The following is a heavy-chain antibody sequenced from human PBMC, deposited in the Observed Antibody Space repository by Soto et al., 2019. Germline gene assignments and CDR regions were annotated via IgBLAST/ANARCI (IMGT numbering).Heavy chain of an antibody. CDR1: GFTFSSYA. V-gene: IGHV3-30-3*01. Sequence: QVQLVESGGGVVQPGRSLRLSCAASGFTFSSYAMHWVRQAPGKGLEWVAVISYDGSNKYYADSVKGRFTISRDNSKNTLYXXMXSXTAEDTAVYYCARDGGCSGGSCYNSLGYYYYYGMDVWGQGTTVTVSS. J-gene: IGHJ6*02. CDR3: ARDGGCSGGSCYNSLGYYYYYGMDV. CDR2: ISYDGSNK. D-gene: IGHD2-15*01.